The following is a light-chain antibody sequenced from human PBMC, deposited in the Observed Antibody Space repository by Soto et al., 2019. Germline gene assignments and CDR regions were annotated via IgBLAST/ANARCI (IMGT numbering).Light chain of an antibody. CDR3: SSYAGTKVV. CDR2: EVS. V-gene: IGLV2-8*01. J-gene: IGLJ1*01. Sequence: QSALTQPPSASGSPGQSVTLSCTGTSSDVGGYNYVSWYQHHPGKAPKLMIYEVSKRPSGVPDRFSGSKSGNTASLTVSGLQADDEADYYCSSYAGTKVVFGTGTKLTVL. CDR1: SSDVGGYNY.